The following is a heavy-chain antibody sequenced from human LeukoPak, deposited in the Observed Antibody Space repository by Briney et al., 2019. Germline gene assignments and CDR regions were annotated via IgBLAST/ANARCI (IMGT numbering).Heavy chain of an antibody. Sequence: GGSLRLSCEASGFTVSNNYITWVRQAPGKVLEWVSIIYRDGATYYASSVKGRFIVSRDNSRHTVSLQMNSLRAEDTAVYYCTASVGSTWYAPDDYWGQGTLVTVSS. J-gene: IGHJ4*02. CDR2: IYRDGAT. CDR3: TASVGSTWYAPDDY. V-gene: IGHV3-66*01. CDR1: GFTVSNNY. D-gene: IGHD6-13*01.